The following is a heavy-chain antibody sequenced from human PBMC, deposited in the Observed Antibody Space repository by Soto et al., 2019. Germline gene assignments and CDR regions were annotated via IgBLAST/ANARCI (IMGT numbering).Heavy chain of an antibody. V-gene: IGHV5-10-1*01. J-gene: IGHJ6*02. CDR2: IDPSDSYT. CDR1: GYSFTSYW. D-gene: IGHD3-16*02. Sequence: GESLKISCKGSGYSFTSYWISWVRQMPGKGLEWMGRIDPSDSYTNYSPSFQGHVTISADKSISTAYLQWSSLKASDTAMYYCARLSPSYFGGVIVTGMDVRGQGTTVTVSS. CDR3: ARLSPSYFGGVIVTGMDV.